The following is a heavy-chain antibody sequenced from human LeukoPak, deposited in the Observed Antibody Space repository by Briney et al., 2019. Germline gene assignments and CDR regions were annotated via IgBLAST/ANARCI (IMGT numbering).Heavy chain of an antibody. J-gene: IGHJ4*02. CDR3: ARAGNGETVEMENPIDY. CDR2: IYHSGST. V-gene: IGHV4-30-2*01. CDR1: GASISSGGYY. D-gene: IGHD5-24*01. Sequence: SETLSLTCTVSGASISSGGYYWSWIRQPPGKGLEWIGYIYHSGSTYYNPSLKSRVTISVDRSKNQFSLKLSSVTAADTAVYYCARAGNGETVEMENPIDYWGQGTLVTVSS.